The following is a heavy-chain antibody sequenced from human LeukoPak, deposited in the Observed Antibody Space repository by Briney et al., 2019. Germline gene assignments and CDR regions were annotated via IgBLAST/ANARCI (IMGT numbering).Heavy chain of an antibody. D-gene: IGHD3-3*01. CDR1: GFSLSRNG. CDR2: ILSDGSYE. Sequence: GGSLRLSCATSGFSLSRNGMHWVRQAPGQGLEWVAFILSDGSYEYYADSVKGRFTISRDTSRNTLFLQMNSLRTEDTAVYYRARGRVFGVVTRYYFDYWGQGTLVTVSS. V-gene: IGHV3-30*02. CDR3: ARGRVFGVVTRYYFDY. J-gene: IGHJ4*02.